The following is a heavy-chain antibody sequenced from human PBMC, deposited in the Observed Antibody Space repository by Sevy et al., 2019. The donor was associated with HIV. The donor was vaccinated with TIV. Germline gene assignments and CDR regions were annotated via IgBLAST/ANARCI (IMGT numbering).Heavy chain of an antibody. CDR1: GFTFSSYW. D-gene: IGHD3-9*01. J-gene: IGHJ4*02. CDR3: AKDFDWPSGY. CDR2: IDPDGSRT. Sequence: GGSLRLSCEASGFTFSSYWMHWVRQVPGKGRVWVSRIDPDGSRTSYVDSVKGRFTISRDNAKNTLYLQMNSLRGGDTAVYYCAKDFDWPSGYWGQGTLVTVSS. V-gene: IGHV3-74*01.